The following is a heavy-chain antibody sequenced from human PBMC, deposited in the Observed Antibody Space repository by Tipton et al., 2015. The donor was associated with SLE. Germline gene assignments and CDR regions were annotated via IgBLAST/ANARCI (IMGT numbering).Heavy chain of an antibody. V-gene: IGHV4-59*08. Sequence: TLSLTCTVSGGSISSYYWSWIRQPPGEGLEWIGYIYYSGSTNYNPSLKSRVTISVDTSKNQFSLKLSSVTAADTAVYYCASRGLGRLYFDYWGQGTLVAVSS. CDR3: ASRGLGRLYFDY. CDR1: GGSISSYY. J-gene: IGHJ4*02. D-gene: IGHD6-19*01. CDR2: IYYSGST.